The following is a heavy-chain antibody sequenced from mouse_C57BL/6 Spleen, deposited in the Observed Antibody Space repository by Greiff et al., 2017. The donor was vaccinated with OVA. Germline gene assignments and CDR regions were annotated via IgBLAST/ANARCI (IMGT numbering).Heavy chain of an antibody. Sequence: EVQLQQSGAELVRPGASVKLSCTASGFNIKDDYMHWVKQRPEQGLEWIGWIDPENGDTEYASKFQGKATITADTSSNTAYLQLSSLTSEDTAVYYCTTFNYNYAMDYWGQGTSVTVSS. CDR3: TTFNYNYAMDY. J-gene: IGHJ4*01. D-gene: IGHD2-1*01. V-gene: IGHV14-4*01. CDR2: IDPENGDT. CDR1: GFNIKDDY.